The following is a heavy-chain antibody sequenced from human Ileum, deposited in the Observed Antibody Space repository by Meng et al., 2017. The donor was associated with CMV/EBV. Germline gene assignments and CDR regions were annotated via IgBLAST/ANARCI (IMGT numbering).Heavy chain of an antibody. V-gene: IGHV4-59*01. J-gene: IGHJ4*02. CDR1: GGSISSYY. Sequence: CPVSGGSISSYYWNWIRQPPGKGLEWIGYIFYSGSTTYNPSLKSRVTISVDTSKNQFSLKLSSVTAADTAAYYCARAYSSSYRVDYWGQGSLVTVSS. CDR3: ARAYSSSYRVDY. CDR2: IFYSGST. D-gene: IGHD6-6*01.